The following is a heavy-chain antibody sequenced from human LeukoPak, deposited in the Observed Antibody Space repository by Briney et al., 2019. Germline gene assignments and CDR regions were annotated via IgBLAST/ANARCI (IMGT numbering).Heavy chain of an antibody. CDR2: IIGSGSST. J-gene: IGHJ5*02. V-gene: IGHV3-23*01. Sequence: PGGSLRLSCAASGFTFSSYGMSWVRQAPGKGLQWVSVIIGSGSSTYYADSVKGRLTISRDNARNTLYLQMNSLRAEDTAVYYCARWYYYETSGLYYGSFDNWGQGTLVTVSS. CDR1: GFTFSSYG. CDR3: ARWYYYETSGLYYGSFDN. D-gene: IGHD3-22*01.